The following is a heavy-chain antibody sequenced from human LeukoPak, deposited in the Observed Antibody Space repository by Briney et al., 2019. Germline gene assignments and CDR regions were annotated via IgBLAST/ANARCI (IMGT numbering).Heavy chain of an antibody. D-gene: IGHD3-22*01. Sequence: GGSLRLSCAASGFTFSNYAMTWVRQAPGKGPEWVSGISGSGGVTYYADSVKGRFTISRDNSKNTLYAQMNSLRVEDTAVYYCAKTSDISVRYYFDYWGQGTLVAVSS. J-gene: IGHJ4*02. CDR2: ISGSGGVT. V-gene: IGHV3-23*01. CDR1: GFTFSNYA. CDR3: AKTSDISVRYYFDY.